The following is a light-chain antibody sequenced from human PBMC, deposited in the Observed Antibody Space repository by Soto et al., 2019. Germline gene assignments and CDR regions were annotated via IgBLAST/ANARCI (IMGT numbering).Light chain of an antibody. CDR3: QSYASSLSAYV. V-gene: IGLV1-40*01. CDR1: SSNIGAGYY. Sequence: CVLTQPPSVSGAPGQRVTISCTRSSSNIGAGYYVHWYQQLPGPAPNLLIFRTNNRPSGVPDRFSGSKSGTSASLAITGLQAEDEADYYCQSYASSLSAYVFATGTKVTVL. J-gene: IGLJ1*01. CDR2: RTN.